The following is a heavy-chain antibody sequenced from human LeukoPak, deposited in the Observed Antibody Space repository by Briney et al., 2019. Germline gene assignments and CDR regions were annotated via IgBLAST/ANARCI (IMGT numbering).Heavy chain of an antibody. D-gene: IGHD4-17*01. V-gene: IGHV4-39*01. CDR3: AAQDYGDYGSNY. J-gene: IGHJ4*02. CDR1: GGSISSSSYD. CDR2: IYYSGST. Sequence: SETLSLTCTVSGGSISSSSYDWGWIRQPPGKGLEWIGSIYYSGSTYYNPSLKSRVTISVDTSKNQFSLKLSSVTAADTAVYYCAAQDYGDYGSNYWGQGTLVTVSS.